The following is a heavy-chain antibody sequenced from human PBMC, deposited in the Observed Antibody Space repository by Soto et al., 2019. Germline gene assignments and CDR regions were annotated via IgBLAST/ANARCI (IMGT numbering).Heavy chain of an antibody. CDR3: AHQPVAAREGWFDP. Sequence: QITLKESGPTLVKPTQTLTLTCTFSGFSLSTSGVGVGWIRQPPGKALEWLALIYWDDDKRYSPSLKSRLTITKDTSKNQVVLTMTNMDPVDTAPYYCAHQPVAAREGWFDPWGQGTLVTVSS. D-gene: IGHD6-6*01. CDR1: GFSLSTSGVG. J-gene: IGHJ5*02. CDR2: IYWDDDK. V-gene: IGHV2-5*02.